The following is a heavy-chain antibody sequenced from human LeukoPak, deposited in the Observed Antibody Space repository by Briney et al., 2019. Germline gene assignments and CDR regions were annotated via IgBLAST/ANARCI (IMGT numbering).Heavy chain of an antibody. CDR3: ARDLCSSTSCYSPGAI. CDR2: INPSGGST. J-gene: IGHJ3*02. D-gene: IGHD2-2*01. V-gene: IGHV1-46*01. Sequence: GASVKVSCKASGYTFTSYYMHWVRQAPGQGLERMGIINPSGGSTSYAQKFQGRVTMTRDTSASTVYMELSSLRSEDTAVYYCARDLCSSTSCYSPGAIWGQGTMVTVSS. CDR1: GYTFTSYY.